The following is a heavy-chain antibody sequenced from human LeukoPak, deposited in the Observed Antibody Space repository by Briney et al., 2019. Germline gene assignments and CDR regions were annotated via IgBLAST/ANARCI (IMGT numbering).Heavy chain of an antibody. Sequence: PGGSLRLSCAASGFTFSSYSMNWVRQAPGKGLEWVSYISSSGSTIYYADSVKGRFTISRDNAKNSLYLQMNSLRAEDTAVYYCARDSAYYYDSSGYYPTRRYDAFDIWGQGTMVTVSS. CDR3: ARDSAYYYDSSGYYPTRRYDAFDI. CDR1: GFTFSSYS. CDR2: ISSSGSTI. J-gene: IGHJ3*02. V-gene: IGHV3-48*04. D-gene: IGHD3-22*01.